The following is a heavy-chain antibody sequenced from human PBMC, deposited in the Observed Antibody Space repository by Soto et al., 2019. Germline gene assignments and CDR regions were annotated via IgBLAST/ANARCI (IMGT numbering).Heavy chain of an antibody. J-gene: IGHJ4*02. Sequence: QVQLQESGPGLVKPSQTLSLTCTVSGGSISSGDYHWSWIRQPPGKGLEWIGFVYYTGNTYYNPSLKCRVTISVATSKNQFSLKLSSVTAADTAVYYCARSDFWSGYYTDYWGQGTLVTVSS. D-gene: IGHD3-3*01. CDR3: ARSDFWSGYYTDY. CDR2: VYYTGNT. CDR1: GGSISSGDYH. V-gene: IGHV4-30-4*08.